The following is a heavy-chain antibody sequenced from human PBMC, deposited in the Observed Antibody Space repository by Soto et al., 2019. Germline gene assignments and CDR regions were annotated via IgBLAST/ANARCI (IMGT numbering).Heavy chain of an antibody. J-gene: IGHJ6*02. V-gene: IGHV2-70*01. CDR2: IDWDDDK. CDR1: GFSLSTSGMC. CDR3: ARISGSSWSHYYYGMDV. Sequence: GPTLVNPTQTLTLTCTFSGFSLSTSGMCVSWIRQPPGKALEWLALIDWDDDKYYSTSLKTRLTISKDTSKNQVVLTMTNMDPVDTATYYCARISGSSWSHYYYGMDVWGQGTTVTVSS. D-gene: IGHD6-13*01.